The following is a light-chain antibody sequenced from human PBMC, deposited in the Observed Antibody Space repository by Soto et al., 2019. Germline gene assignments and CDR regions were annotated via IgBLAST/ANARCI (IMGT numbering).Light chain of an antibody. J-gene: IGKJ5*01. CDR3: QQSYSTPSIT. Sequence: DIQMTQSPLSLAASVGDRVTITCRASQSISSYLNWYQQKLGKAPKLLIYAASSLQSGVPSRFSSSGSGTDFTLTISSLQPEDFATYYCQQSYSTPSITFGQGTRLEIK. CDR2: AAS. CDR1: QSISSY. V-gene: IGKV1-39*01.